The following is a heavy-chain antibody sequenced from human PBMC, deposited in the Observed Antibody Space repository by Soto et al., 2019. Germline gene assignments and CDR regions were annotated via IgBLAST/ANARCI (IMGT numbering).Heavy chain of an antibody. CDR1: GYTFSSYG. V-gene: IGHV3-30*18. CDR2: ISYDGSNK. CDR3: AKTGVGYCSGGSCQVGYYYYYMDV. J-gene: IGHJ6*03. Sequence: GGSLRLSCAASGYTFSSYGMHWVRQAPGKGLEWVAVISYDGSNKYYADSVKGRFTISRDNSKNTLYLQMNSLRAEDTAVYYCAKTGVGYCSGGSCQVGYYYYYMDVWGKGTTVIVSS. D-gene: IGHD2-15*01.